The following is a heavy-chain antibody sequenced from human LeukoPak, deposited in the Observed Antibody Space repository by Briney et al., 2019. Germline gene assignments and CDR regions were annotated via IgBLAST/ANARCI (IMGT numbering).Heavy chain of an antibody. CDR1: GGSISSVSYY. Sequence: SETLSLTCTVSGGSISSVSYYWGWIRQPPGKGLEWIGSIYYRGSTYYNPSLKSRVTLSEDTSKNQFSLKLSSVTAADTAVYYCARDDYSNSRTFDPWGQGTLVTVSS. V-gene: IGHV4-39*07. J-gene: IGHJ5*02. D-gene: IGHD4-11*01. CDR2: IYYRGST. CDR3: ARDDYSNSRTFDP.